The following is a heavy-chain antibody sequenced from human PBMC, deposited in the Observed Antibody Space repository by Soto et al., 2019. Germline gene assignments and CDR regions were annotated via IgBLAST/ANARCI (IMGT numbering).Heavy chain of an antibody. CDR3: ARGQTTRGGGYYYYGMDV. Sequence: QVQLVQSGAEVKKPGSSVKVSCKASGGTFSSYAISWVRQAPGQGLEWMGGIIPIFGTANYAQKFQGRVTITADESTSTAYMELSSLRSEDTAVYYCARGQTTRGGGYYYYGMDVWGQGTTVTVSS. V-gene: IGHV1-69*12. J-gene: IGHJ6*02. D-gene: IGHD4-17*01. CDR2: IIPIFGTA. CDR1: GGTFSSYA.